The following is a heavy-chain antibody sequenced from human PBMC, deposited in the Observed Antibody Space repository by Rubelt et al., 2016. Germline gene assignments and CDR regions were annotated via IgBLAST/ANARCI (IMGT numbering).Heavy chain of an antibody. CDR1: Y. D-gene: IGHD5-24*01. V-gene: IGHV1-2*06. J-gene: IGHJ4*02. CDR3: ARAPNVEMATVSDY. CDR2: INPNSGGT. Sequence: YMHWVRQAPGQGLEWMGRINPNSGGTNYAQKFQGRVTMTRDTSISTAYMELSRLRSDDTAVYYCARAPNVEMATVSDYWGQGTLVTVSS.